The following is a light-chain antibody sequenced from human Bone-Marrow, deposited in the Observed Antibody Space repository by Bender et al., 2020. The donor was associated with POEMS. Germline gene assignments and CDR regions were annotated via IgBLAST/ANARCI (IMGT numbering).Light chain of an antibody. V-gene: IGLV3-21*03. CDR1: NIGVES. Sequence: SYVLTQPPSVSVAPGKTATITCGGTNIGVESVHWYQHKPGQAPVLVVDEDRDRPSGIPERFSGSRSGNTATLTISRVEAGDEADYYCNVWDTTNTHQVFGGGTKLTVL. CDR2: EDR. CDR3: NVWDTTNTHQV. J-gene: IGLJ3*02.